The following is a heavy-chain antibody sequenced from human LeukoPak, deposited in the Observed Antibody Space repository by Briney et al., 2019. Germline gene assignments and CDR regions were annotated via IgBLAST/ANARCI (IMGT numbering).Heavy chain of an antibody. D-gene: IGHD6-13*01. CDR3: ARDFSGYSSSWYHWFDP. CDR1: GGTFSSYA. J-gene: IGHJ5*02. V-gene: IGHV1-69*06. Sequence: GASVKVSCKASGGTFSSYAISWVRQAAGQGLEWRGGIIPIFGTANYAQKFQGRVTITADKSTSTAYMELSSLRSEDTAVYYCARDFSGYSSSWYHWFDPWGQGTLVTVSS. CDR2: IIPIFGTA.